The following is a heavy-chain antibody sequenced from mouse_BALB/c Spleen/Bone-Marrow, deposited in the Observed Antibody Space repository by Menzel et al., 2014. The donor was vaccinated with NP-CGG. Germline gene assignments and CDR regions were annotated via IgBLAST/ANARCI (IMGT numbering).Heavy chain of an antibody. CDR2: INSDGGST. J-gene: IGHJ3*01. V-gene: IGHV5-2*03. Sequence: EVKLVESGGGLVQPGESLKLSCESNEYEFPSHDMSWVRKTLEKRLELVAAINSDGGSTYYPDTMERRFIISRDNTKKTLYLQMSSLRAEDTDLYYCARHGGYDPFAYWGQGTLFTVSA. CDR3: ARHGGYDPFAY. D-gene: IGHD2-2*01. CDR1: EYEFPSHD.